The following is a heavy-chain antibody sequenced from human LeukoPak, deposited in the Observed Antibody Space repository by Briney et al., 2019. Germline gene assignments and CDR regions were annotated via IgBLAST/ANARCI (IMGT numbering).Heavy chain of an antibody. V-gene: IGHV3-48*03. J-gene: IGHJ3*02. Sequence: GSLRLSCAASGFTFSSYEMNWVRQAPGKGLEWVSYISSSGSTIYYADSVKGRFTISRDNAKNSLYLQMNSLRAEDTAVYYCATTPPARHYYDSSGYYGGAFDIWGQGTMVTVSS. CDR1: GFTFSSYE. D-gene: IGHD3-22*01. CDR3: ATTPPARHYYDSSGYYGGAFDI. CDR2: ISSSGSTI.